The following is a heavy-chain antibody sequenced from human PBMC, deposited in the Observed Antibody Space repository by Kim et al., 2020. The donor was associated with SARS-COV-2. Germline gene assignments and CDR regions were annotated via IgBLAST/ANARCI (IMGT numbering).Heavy chain of an antibody. J-gene: IGHJ6*01. D-gene: IGHD3-3*01. CDR3: ARAIGTRLFGLVIAINY. V-gene: IGHV3-30*04. Sequence: GGSLRLSCAASGFTFSSYAMHWVRQAPGKGLDRVAVISYDGSNKYYADSVKGRFTISRDNSKNTLYLQMNSLRAEDTAVYYCARAIGTRLFGLVIAINY. CDR2: ISYDGSNK. CDR1: GFTFSSYA.